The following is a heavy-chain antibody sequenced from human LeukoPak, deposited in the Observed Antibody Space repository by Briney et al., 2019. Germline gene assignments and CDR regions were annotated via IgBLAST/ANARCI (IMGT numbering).Heavy chain of an antibody. D-gene: IGHD2-15*01. J-gene: IGHJ6*03. Sequence: SETLSLTCTVSGGSISSYYWSWIRQPPGKGLEWIGYIYYSGSTNYNPSLKSRVTISVDTSKNQFSLKLSSVTAADTAVYYCARGGYCSGGSCYYLYYYYYMDVWGKGTTVTISS. CDR2: IYYSGST. CDR1: GGSISSYY. V-gene: IGHV4-59*01. CDR3: ARGGYCSGGSCYYLYYYYYMDV.